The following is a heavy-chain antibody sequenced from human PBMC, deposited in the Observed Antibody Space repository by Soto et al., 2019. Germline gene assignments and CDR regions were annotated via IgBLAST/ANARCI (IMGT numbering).Heavy chain of an antibody. Sequence: GGSLRLSCAASGFTFSSYGMHWVRQAPGKGLEWVAVISYDGSNKYYADSVKGRFTISRDNSKNTLYLQMNSLRAEDTAVYYCAKDGYYYDSSGYQPPYYYGMDVWGQGTTLTVSS. CDR1: GFTFSSYG. CDR2: ISYDGSNK. V-gene: IGHV3-30*18. J-gene: IGHJ6*02. CDR3: AKDGYYYDSSGYQPPYYYGMDV. D-gene: IGHD3-22*01.